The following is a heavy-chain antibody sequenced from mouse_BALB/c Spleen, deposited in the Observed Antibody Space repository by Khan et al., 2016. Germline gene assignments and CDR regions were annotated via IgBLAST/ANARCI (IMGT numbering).Heavy chain of an antibody. CDR3: ARSHGYDVGYAY. CDR2: INPGSGGS. V-gene: IGHV1-54*01. CDR1: GYAFTNYL. J-gene: IGHJ3*01. Sequence: QVQLKQSGAELVRPGTSVKVSCKASGYAFTNYLIEWVKQRPGQGLEWIGVINPGSGGSNYNEKFKGKATLTADKSSSTAYMQLSSLTSDDSAVYFCARSHGYDVGYAYWGQGTLVTVSA. D-gene: IGHD2-2*01.